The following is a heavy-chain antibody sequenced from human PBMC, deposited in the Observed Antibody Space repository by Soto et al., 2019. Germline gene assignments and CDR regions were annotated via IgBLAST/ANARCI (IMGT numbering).Heavy chain of an antibody. J-gene: IGHJ4*01. CDR1: AFTLSSYG. Sequence: AGGSQRHSGAASAFTLSSYGMHWVRKAPSKVVEWVAVVWYDGSVKYYVDSVKGRFTLSRVNSTNTLYLQMDSLRAEDTAVYYCERGRGYCSGGSCYFFDYWGHGTLVTVSS. V-gene: IGHV3-33*01. D-gene: IGHD2-15*01. CDR2: VWYDGSVK. CDR3: ERGRGYCSGGSCYFFDY.